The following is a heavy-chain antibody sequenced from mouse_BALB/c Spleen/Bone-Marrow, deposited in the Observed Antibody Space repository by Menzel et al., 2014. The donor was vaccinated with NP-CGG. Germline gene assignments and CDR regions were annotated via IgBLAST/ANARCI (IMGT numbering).Heavy chain of an antibody. D-gene: IGHD2-10*02. CDR1: GFTFSSYA. CDR3: AREEYGQKVYAMDY. J-gene: IGHJ4*01. Sequence: EVKVVESGGGLVKPGGSLKLSCAASGFTFSSYAMSWVRQTPEKRLKWVASISSGGSTYYPDSVKGRFSISSDNARNILYLQMSSLRSEDTAMYYCAREEYGQKVYAMDYWGQGTPVTVSS. CDR2: ISSGGST. V-gene: IGHV5-6-5*01.